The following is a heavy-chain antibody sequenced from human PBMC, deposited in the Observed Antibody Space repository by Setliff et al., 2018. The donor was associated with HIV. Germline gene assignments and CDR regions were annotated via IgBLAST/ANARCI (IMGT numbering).Heavy chain of an antibody. Sequence: ASETLSLTCAVYGGSFSGFSWNWIRQPPGKGLEWIGDINNYGVTLYTSSLAGRVTISVDTSKNQFSLTLESLTVADTALYFCSRGPTIRGSFTGVVYTAPLPSFDTWSQGSLVTVSS. CDR3: SRGPTIRGSFTGVVYTAPLPSFDT. V-gene: IGHV4-34*01. J-gene: IGHJ4*02. D-gene: IGHD3-3*01. CDR2: INNYGVT. CDR1: GGSFSGFS.